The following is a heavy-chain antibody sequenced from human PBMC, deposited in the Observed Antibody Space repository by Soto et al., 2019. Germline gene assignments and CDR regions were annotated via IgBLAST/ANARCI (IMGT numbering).Heavy chain of an antibody. J-gene: IGHJ4*02. CDR1: GGTFSSYA. CDR3: ARARYYYDSSGYYPTNFDY. CDR2: IIPIFGTA. V-gene: IGHV1-69*01. Sequence: QVQLVQSGAEVKKPGSSVKVSCKASGGTFSSYAISWVRQAPGQGLEWMGGIIPIFGTANYAQKFQGRVTITADESTSTAYMELSSLRSEDTAVYYCARARYYYDSSGYYPTNFDYWGQGTQVTVSS. D-gene: IGHD3-22*01.